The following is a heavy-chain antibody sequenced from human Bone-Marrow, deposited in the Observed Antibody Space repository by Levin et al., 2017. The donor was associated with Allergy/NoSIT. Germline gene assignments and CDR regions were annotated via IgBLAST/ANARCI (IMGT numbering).Heavy chain of an antibody. J-gene: IGHJ5*02. CDR1: GGTFSSYG. V-gene: IGHV1-69*06. Sequence: SVKVSCQASGGTFSSYGFNWVRQAPGQGLEWMGGIIPIFDTANYAQKFQGRVTFTADKSTSTAYMELTSLRSEDTAVYYCARGGLRELLTWFDPWGQGTLVTVSS. CDR3: ARGGLRELLTWFDP. D-gene: IGHD3-10*01. CDR2: IIPIFDTA.